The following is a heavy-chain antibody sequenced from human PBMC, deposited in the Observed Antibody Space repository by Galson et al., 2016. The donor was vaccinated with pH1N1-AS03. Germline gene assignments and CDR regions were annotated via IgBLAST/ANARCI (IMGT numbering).Heavy chain of an antibody. D-gene: IGHD4-23*01. V-gene: IGHV3-30*03. Sequence: SLRLSCAASGLTFSHYGMHWVRQAPGKGLEWVAVISYDGSNEYYADSVKGRFTISRDDSKNTLSLQMNTLRSDDTAVYYCARDDYGGTSRLDYWGHGILVTVSS. J-gene: IGHJ4*01. CDR2: ISYDGSNE. CDR1: GLTFSHYG. CDR3: ARDDYGGTSRLDY.